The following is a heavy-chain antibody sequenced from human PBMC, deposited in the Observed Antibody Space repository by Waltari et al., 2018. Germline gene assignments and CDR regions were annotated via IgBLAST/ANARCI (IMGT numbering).Heavy chain of an antibody. CDR3: ARDATMFRGLAYY. D-gene: IGHD3-10*01. V-gene: IGHV3-49*03. J-gene: IGHJ4*02. Sequence: EVQLVESGGGLVQPGRSLRLSCTASGFTFGEYAMSWFRQAPGKGLEWVGFIGSSSFGGTTDYAASVKGRFTISRDDSNSIAYLQMNSLKIEDTAVYYCARDATMFRGLAYYWGQGALVTVSS. CDR1: GFTFGEYA. CDR2: IGSSSFGGTT.